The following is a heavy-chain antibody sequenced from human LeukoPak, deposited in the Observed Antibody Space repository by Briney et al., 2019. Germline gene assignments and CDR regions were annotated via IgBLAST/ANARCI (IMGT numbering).Heavy chain of an antibody. CDR1: GGSFSGYY. D-gene: IGHD6-19*01. Sequence: PSETLSLTCAVYGGSFSGYYWSWIRQPPGKGLEWIGEINHSGSTNYNPSLKSRVTISVDKSKNQFSLKLSSVTAADTAVYYCARHVYSSGWYDVFDIWGQGTMVTVSS. CDR3: ARHVYSSGWYDVFDI. V-gene: IGHV4-34*01. J-gene: IGHJ3*02. CDR2: INHSGST.